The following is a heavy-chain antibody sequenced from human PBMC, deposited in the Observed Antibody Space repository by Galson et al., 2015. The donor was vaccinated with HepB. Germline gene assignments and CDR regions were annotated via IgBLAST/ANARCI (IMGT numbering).Heavy chain of an antibody. V-gene: IGHV3-30-3*01. CDR3: ARLPRRDRGYSYDPQDY. D-gene: IGHD5-18*01. Sequence: SLRLSCAASGFTFSSYAMHWVRQAPGKGLEWVAVISYDGSNKYYADSVKGRFTISRDNSKNTLYLQMNSLRAEDTAVYYCARLPRRDRGYSYDPQDYWGQGTLVTVSS. CDR2: ISYDGSNK. CDR1: GFTFSSYA. J-gene: IGHJ4*02.